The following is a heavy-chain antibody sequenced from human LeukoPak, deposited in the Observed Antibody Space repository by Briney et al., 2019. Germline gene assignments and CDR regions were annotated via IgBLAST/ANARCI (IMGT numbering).Heavy chain of an antibody. Sequence: PSETLSLTCTVSGGSISSYYWSWIRQPPGKGLEWIGYIYYSGSTNYNPSLKSRVTISVDTSKNQSSLKLSSVTAADTAVYYCARDYYDSSGDAFDIWGQGTMVTVSS. CDR1: GGSISSYY. V-gene: IGHV4-59*01. D-gene: IGHD3-22*01. CDR3: ARDYYDSSGDAFDI. J-gene: IGHJ3*02. CDR2: IYYSGST.